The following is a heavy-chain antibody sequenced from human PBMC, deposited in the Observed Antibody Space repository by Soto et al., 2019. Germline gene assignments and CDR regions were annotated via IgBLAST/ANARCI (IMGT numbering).Heavy chain of an antibody. D-gene: IGHD3-22*01. Sequence: ASVKVSCKASGYTFTSYAMHWVRQAPGQRLEWMGWINAGNGNTKYSQKFQGRVTMTTDTSTSTAYMELRSLRSDDTAVYYCARSARLNYYDLLNFQHWGQGTLVTVSS. CDR2: INAGNGNT. V-gene: IGHV1-3*01. J-gene: IGHJ1*01. CDR1: GYTFTSYA. CDR3: ARSARLNYYDLLNFQH.